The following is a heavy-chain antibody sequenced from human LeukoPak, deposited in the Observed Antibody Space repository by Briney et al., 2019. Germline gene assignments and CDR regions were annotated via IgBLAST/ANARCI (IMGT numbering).Heavy chain of an antibody. CDR2: IYGIDSTI. Sequence: GGSLRLSCAASGFTFSDYCMSWIRQAPGKGLEWLSYIYGIDSTISYAASVKGRFTISRDNAKNSLYLQMNSLRAEDTAVYYCARDAYYYDSSSYYRNAFDIWGQGTVVTVS. CDR1: GFTFSDYC. D-gene: IGHD3-22*01. CDR3: ARDAYYYDSSSYYRNAFDI. J-gene: IGHJ3*02. V-gene: IGHV3-11*01.